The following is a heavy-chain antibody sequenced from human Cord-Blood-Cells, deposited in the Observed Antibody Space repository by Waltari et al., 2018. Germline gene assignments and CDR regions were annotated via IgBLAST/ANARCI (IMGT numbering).Heavy chain of an antibody. V-gene: IGHV3-30*18. Sequence: QVQLVESGGGVVQPGRSLRLSCAASGFTFSSNGMHWVRQAPGKGLEWVAVISYDGSNKYYADSVKGRFTISRDNSKNTLYLQMNSLRAEDTAVYYCAKVPYSSSSWYFDLWGRGTLVTVSS. J-gene: IGHJ2*01. CDR1: GFTFSSNG. D-gene: IGHD6-6*01. CDR3: AKVPYSSSSWYFDL. CDR2: ISYDGSNK.